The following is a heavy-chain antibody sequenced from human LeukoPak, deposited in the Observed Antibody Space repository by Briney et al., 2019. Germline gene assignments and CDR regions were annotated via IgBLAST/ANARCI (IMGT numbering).Heavy chain of an antibody. V-gene: IGHV3-23*01. CDR1: GFTLINYI. CDR2: VSGDDSRT. J-gene: IGHJ4*02. CDR3: AATYTIFGVVIY. D-gene: IGHD3-3*01. Sequence: GGSLRLSGAAPGFTLINYIRGWVRLAPGGELGWVSSVSGDDSRTYYTHSAEGRFTASRDNPKNTLYLQLNSLRAEDTALYYCAATYTIFGVVIYWGQGTLVTVSS.